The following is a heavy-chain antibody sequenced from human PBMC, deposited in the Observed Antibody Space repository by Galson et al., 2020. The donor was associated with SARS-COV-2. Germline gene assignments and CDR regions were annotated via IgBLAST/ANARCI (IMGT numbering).Heavy chain of an antibody. CDR2: IWSDGIHK. CDR1: GFTFSTYG. Sequence: GGSLRLSCAASGFTFSTYGMHWVRPAPGKGLEWVAAIWSDGIHKSYTDSGEGRFTISRDNSKNKLNLQMNNLRAEDTAMYYCASSIAVAGMIDYWGQGTLVTVSS. D-gene: IGHD6-19*01. J-gene: IGHJ4*02. V-gene: IGHV3-33*01. CDR3: ASSIAVAGMIDY.